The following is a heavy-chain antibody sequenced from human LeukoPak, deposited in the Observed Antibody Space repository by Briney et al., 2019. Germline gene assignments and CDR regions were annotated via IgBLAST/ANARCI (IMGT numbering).Heavy chain of an antibody. D-gene: IGHD6-13*01. CDR2: IYSGGYT. CDR3: ARGGAAAGNDAFDI. J-gene: IGHJ3*02. V-gene: IGHV3-66*01. CDR1: GFTFSSYS. Sequence: GGSLRLSCAASGFTFSSYSMNWARQAPGKGLEWVSVIYSGGYTDYADSVKGRFTISRDNYKNTLYLQMNSLRAEDTAVYFCARGGAAAGNDAFDIWGQGTMVTVSS.